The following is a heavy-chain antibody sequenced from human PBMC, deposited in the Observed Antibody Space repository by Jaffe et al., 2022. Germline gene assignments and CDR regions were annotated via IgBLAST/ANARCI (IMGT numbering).Heavy chain of an antibody. CDR1: GFTFSSYS. CDR3: ARDDACSGGSCYPGPTYFDY. V-gene: IGHV3-21*01. CDR2: ISSSSSYI. J-gene: IGHJ4*02. D-gene: IGHD2-15*01. Sequence: EVQLVESGGGLVKPGGSLRLSCAASGFTFSSYSMNWVRQAPGKGLEWVSSISSSSSYIYYADSVKGRFTISRDNAKNSLYLQMNSLRAEDTAVYYCARDDACSGGSCYPGPTYFDYWGQGTLVTVSS.